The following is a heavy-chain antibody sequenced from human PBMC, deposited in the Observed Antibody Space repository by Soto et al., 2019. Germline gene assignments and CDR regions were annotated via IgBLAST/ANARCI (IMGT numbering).Heavy chain of an antibody. V-gene: IGHV2-5*02. CDR2: IYWDDDK. CDR1: GFSLSTSGVG. Sequence: QITLKESGPTLVKPTQTLTLTCTFSGFSLSTSGVGVGWIRQPPGKALEWLALIYWDDDKRYSPSLKSRLTITXXTXKXXVVLTMTNMDPVDTATYYCAHLEFSSGWYRNWFDPWGQGILVTVSS. CDR3: AHLEFSSGWYRNWFDP. D-gene: IGHD6-19*01. J-gene: IGHJ5*02.